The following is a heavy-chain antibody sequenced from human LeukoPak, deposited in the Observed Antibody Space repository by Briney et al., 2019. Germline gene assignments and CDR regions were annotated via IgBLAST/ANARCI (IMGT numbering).Heavy chain of an antibody. V-gene: IGHV3-11*05. D-gene: IGHD5-24*01. CDR1: GFTFSDYY. CDR3: ARGGRWLPSVFDY. J-gene: IGHJ4*02. CDR2: ISSSSSYT. Sequence: PGGALRLSCAASGFTFSDYYMSWIRQAPGKGLEWVSYISSSSSYTNYADSVKGRFTISRDNAKNSLYLQMNSLRAEDTAVYYCARGGRWLPSVFDYWGQGTLVTDSS.